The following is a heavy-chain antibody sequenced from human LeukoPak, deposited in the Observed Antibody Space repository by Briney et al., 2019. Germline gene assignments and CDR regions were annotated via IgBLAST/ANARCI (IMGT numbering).Heavy chain of an antibody. J-gene: IGHJ4*02. CDR3: ARGSVVVVAATDVGFDY. D-gene: IGHD2-15*01. CDR2: IIPIFGTA. V-gene: IGHV1-69*13. Sequence: ASVKVSCKASGGTFSSYAISWVRQAPGQGLEWMGGIIPIFGTANYAQKFQGRVTITPDESTSTAYMELSSLRSEDTAVYYCARGSVVVVAATDVGFDYWGQGTLVTVSS. CDR1: GGTFSSYA.